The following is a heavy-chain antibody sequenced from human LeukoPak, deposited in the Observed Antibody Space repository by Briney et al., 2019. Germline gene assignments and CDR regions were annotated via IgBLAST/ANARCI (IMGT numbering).Heavy chain of an antibody. J-gene: IGHJ4*02. V-gene: IGHV3-15*01. Sequence: PGGSLRLSCAASGFSFNYAWMSWVRQAPGKGLEWVGRIRSKTDGGTTDYAAPVKGRFTISRDDSKNTLYLQMNSLKTEDTAVYYCTTDYYDSSAYPLNFDYWGQGTLVTVSS. CDR2: IRSKTDGGTT. D-gene: IGHD3-22*01. CDR1: GFSFNYAW. CDR3: TTDYYDSSAYPLNFDY.